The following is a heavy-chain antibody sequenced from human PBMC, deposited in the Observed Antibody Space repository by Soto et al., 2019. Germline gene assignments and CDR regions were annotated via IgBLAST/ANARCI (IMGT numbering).Heavy chain of an antibody. D-gene: IGHD3-22*01. CDR1: GGSISSGGYY. CDR3: AREDYYDSSGYPY. V-gene: IGHV4-31*03. J-gene: IGHJ4*02. Sequence: PSETLSLTCTVSGGSISSGGYYWSWIRQHPGKGLEWIGYIYYSGSTYYNPSLKSRVTISIDTSKNQFSLKLSSVTAADTAVNYCAREDYYDSSGYPYRGQGTLVTVSS. CDR2: IYYSGST.